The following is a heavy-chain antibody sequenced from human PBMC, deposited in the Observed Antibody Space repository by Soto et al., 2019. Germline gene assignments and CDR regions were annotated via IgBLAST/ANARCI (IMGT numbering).Heavy chain of an antibody. CDR1: GGSFSGYY. V-gene: IGHV4-34*01. Sequence: SETLSLTCAVYGGSFSGYYWTWIRQPPGTGLEWIGEINQSGSTNYNPSLKSRVTISVDTSKNQFSLKLTSVTAADTVVYYCTRDKITGLFDYWGQGTLVTVSS. J-gene: IGHJ4*02. CDR2: INQSGST. CDR3: TRDKITGLFDY. D-gene: IGHD2-8*02.